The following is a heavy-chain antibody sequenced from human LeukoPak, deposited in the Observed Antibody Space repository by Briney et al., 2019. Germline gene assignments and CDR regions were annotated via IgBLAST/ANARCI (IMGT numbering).Heavy chain of an antibody. D-gene: IGHD2-15*01. J-gene: IGHJ1*01. CDR1: GYTFTGYY. CDR3: ARGFCSGGSCYSAEYFQH. V-gene: IGHV1-2*02. CDR2: INPNSGGT. Sequence: ASVKLSCKASGYTFTGYYMHWVRQAPGQGLEWMGWINPNSGGTNYAQKFQGRVTMTRDTSISTAYMELSRLRSDDTAVYYCARGFCSGGSCYSAEYFQHWGQGTLVTVSS.